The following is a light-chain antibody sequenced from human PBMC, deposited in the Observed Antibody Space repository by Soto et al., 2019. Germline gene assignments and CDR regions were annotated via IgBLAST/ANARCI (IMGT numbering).Light chain of an antibody. V-gene: IGKV3-20*01. CDR1: QSVNSNY. CDR2: ETS. Sequence: ESVLTQSPGTLSLSPGERATLSCGASQSVNSNYLAWYQQKPGQAPRLLIYETSTKATGIPDRFSGSGSGTDFTLTISRVEPEDFAVYYCQQYGSSPRYIFGQGTKVDIK. J-gene: IGKJ2*01. CDR3: QQYGSSPRYI.